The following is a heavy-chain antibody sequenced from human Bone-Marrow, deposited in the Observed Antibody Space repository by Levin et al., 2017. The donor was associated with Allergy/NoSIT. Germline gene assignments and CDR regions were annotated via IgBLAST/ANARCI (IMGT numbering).Heavy chain of an antibody. CDR3: ARPIGYSYGHVDS. Sequence: ASVKVSCKASGYTFTSYDINWVRQATGQGLEWMGWMNPNSGDTGYAQKFQGRVTMTRSTSISTAYMELSNLTSEDTAMYYCARPIGYSYGHVDSWGQGTLVTVSS. CDR1: GYTFTSYD. CDR2: MNPNSGDT. J-gene: IGHJ4*02. V-gene: IGHV1-8*01. D-gene: IGHD5-18*01.